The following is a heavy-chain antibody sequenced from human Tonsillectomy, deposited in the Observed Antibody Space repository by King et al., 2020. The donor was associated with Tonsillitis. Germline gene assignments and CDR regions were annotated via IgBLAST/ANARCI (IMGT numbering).Heavy chain of an antibody. Sequence: GGGGVGPGGSLRRSCAPSGFTFSSYGMHWVRQAPGKGLEWVAVIWFDGSNKYYADSVKGRFTISRDNSKNTLYLQMNSLRAEDTAVYFCARDGSASSWYLDVWGKGTTVTVSS. CDR2: IWFDGSNK. CDR1: GFTFSSYG. D-gene: IGHD6-13*01. CDR3: ARDGSASSWYLDV. V-gene: IGHV3-33*08. J-gene: IGHJ6*03.